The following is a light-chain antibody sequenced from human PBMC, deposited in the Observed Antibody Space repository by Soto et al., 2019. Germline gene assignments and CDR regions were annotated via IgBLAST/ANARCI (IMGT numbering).Light chain of an antibody. Sequence: DIQMTQSPSSVSASVGDRVTITCRASQVINAWLAWYQQKPGKAPKILIYASSTLQGGVPSRFSGSGSGADFTLTISSLQPEDFATYYCQQANSFPLTFGGGTKVEIK. V-gene: IGKV1D-12*01. CDR2: ASS. J-gene: IGKJ4*01. CDR1: QVINAW. CDR3: QQANSFPLT.